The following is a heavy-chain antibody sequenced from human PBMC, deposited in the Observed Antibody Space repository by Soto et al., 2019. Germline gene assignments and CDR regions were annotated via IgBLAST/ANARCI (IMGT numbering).Heavy chain of an antibody. CDR2: LYYSGSI. D-gene: IGHD3-3*01. V-gene: IGHV4-30-4*01. Sequence: QVQLQESGPGLVKPSQTLSLTCTVSGGSISSGDYYWGWSRQPPGKVLEWIGYLYYSGSIYYNPSLKSRGTRSVDPSRNQFALKLSSVTAADTAVYYCARGGGLRFLEWLDFDYWGQGTLVTASS. CDR1: GGSISSGDYY. J-gene: IGHJ4*02. CDR3: ARGGGLRFLEWLDFDY.